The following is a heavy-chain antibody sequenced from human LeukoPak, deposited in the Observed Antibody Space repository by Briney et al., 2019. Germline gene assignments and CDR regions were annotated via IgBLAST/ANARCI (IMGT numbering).Heavy chain of an antibody. CDR1: GYTFTSYG. J-gene: IGHJ5*02. CDR2: ISAYNGNT. D-gene: IGHD3-3*01. CDR3: ARELGSAYYDFWSGYYSLPGLSFDP. V-gene: IGHV1-18*01. Sequence: ASVKVSCKASGYTFTSYGISWVRQAPGQGLEWMGWISAYNGNTNYAQKLQGRVTMTTDTSTSTAYMELRSLRSDDTAVYYCARELGSAYYDFWSGYYSLPGLSFDPWGQGTLVTVSS.